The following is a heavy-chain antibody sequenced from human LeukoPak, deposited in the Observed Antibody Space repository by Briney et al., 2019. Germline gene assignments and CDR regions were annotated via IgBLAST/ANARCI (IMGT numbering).Heavy chain of an antibody. CDR2: IYSGGST. CDR1: GFTVSSNY. J-gene: IGHJ3*02. Sequence: PGGSLRLSCAASGFTVSSNYMSWVRQAPGKRLEWVSIIYSGGSTYYADSVKGRFTISRDNSKNTLYLQVNSLRAEDTAVYYCARDPRAMVRGVDAFDIWGQGTMVTVSS. D-gene: IGHD3-10*01. CDR3: ARDPRAMVRGVDAFDI. V-gene: IGHV3-66*02.